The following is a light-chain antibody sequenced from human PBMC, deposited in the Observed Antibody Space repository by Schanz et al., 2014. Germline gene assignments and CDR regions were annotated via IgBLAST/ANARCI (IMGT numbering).Light chain of an antibody. Sequence: QSALTQPASVSGSPGQSITISCTGTSSDVGSYNLVSWYQQHPGKAPKLMIYEGSKRPSGVPDRFSGSKSGNTASLTISGLQAEDEADYYCSSYTRSSSWVFGGGTKLTVL. CDR3: SSYTRSSSWV. V-gene: IGLV2-14*02. J-gene: IGLJ3*02. CDR1: SSDVGSYNL. CDR2: EGS.